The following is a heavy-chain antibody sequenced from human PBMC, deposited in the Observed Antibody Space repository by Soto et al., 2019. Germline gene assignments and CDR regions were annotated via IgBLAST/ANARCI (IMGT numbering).Heavy chain of an antibody. J-gene: IGHJ6*02. CDR2: TYYRSKWYN. Sequence: SQTLSLTCDISGDSVSSNSAAWNWIRQSPSRGLEWLGRTYYRSKWYNDYAVSVKSRITINPDTSKNQFSLQLNSVTPEDTAVYYCARGLRFLEWNNYYYYYGMDVWGQGTTVTVSS. CDR3: ARGLRFLEWNNYYYYYGMDV. V-gene: IGHV6-1*01. CDR1: GDSVSSNSAA. D-gene: IGHD3-3*01.